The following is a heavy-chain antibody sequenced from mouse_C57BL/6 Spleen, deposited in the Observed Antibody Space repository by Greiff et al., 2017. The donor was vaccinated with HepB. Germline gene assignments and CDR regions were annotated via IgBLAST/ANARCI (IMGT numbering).Heavy chain of an antibody. CDR3: AYYGSSHGFDY. J-gene: IGHJ2*01. V-gene: IGHV1-64*01. D-gene: IGHD1-1*01. CDR2: IHPNSGST. Sequence: VQLQQPGAELVKPGASVKLSCKASGYTFTSYWMHWVKQRPGQGLEWIGMIHPNSGSTNYNEKFKSKATLTVDKSSSTAYMQLSSLTSEDSAVYYCAYYGSSHGFDYWGQGTTLTVSS. CDR1: GYTFTSYW.